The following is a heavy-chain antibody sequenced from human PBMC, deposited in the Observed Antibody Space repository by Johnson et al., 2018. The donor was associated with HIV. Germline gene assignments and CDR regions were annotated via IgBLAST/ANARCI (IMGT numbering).Heavy chain of an antibody. V-gene: IGHV3-20*04. CDR3: ARIRAAAVLDGFDI. J-gene: IGHJ3*02. D-gene: IGHD6-13*01. CDR1: GFTFDDYG. CDR2: INWNGVRT. Sequence: VQLVESGGGLVQPGGSLRLSCAAAGFTFDDYGMSWVRQAPGKGLEWVSGINWNGVRTGYLDSMKGRFTISRDNSKNTLYLQMGSLRAEDMAVYYCARIRAAAVLDGFDIWGQGTIVSVSS.